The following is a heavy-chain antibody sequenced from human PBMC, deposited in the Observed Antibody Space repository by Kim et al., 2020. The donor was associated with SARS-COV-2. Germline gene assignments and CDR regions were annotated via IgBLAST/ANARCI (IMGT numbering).Heavy chain of an antibody. J-gene: IGHJ4*02. Sequence: SETLSLTCTVSGGSISSYYWSWIRQPPGKGLEWIGYIYYSGSTNYNPSLKSRVTISVDTSKNQFSLKLSSVTAADTAVYYCASTAGGRYYDFWSGSYYFDYWGQGTLVTVSS. V-gene: IGHV4-59*01. CDR2: IYYSGST. CDR1: GGSISSYY. D-gene: IGHD3-3*01. CDR3: ASTAGGRYYDFWSGSYYFDY.